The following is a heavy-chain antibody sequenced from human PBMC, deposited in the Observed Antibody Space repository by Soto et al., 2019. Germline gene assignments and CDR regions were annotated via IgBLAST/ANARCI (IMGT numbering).Heavy chain of an antibody. Sequence: SETLSLTCTVSGDSIISSDFYWGWVRQPAGKGLEWIGSIFYLGSSYYNPSLKSRVTMSVDTSKNQFFLRLRSVTAADTALYFCARHSLALRKNNWFDPWGQGIMVTVSS. CDR2: IFYLGSS. J-gene: IGHJ5*02. CDR1: GDSIISSDFY. CDR3: ARHSLALRKNNWFDP. D-gene: IGHD3-3*02. V-gene: IGHV4-39*01.